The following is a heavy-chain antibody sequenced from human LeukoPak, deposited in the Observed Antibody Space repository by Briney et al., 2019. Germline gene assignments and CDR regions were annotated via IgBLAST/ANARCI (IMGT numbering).Heavy chain of an antibody. CDR1: GGSISSGDYY. Sequence: PSETLSLTCTVSGGSISSGDYYWSWIRQPPGKGLEWIGYIYYSGSTYYNPSLKSRVTISVDTSKNQFSLKLSSVTAADTAVYYCASSRYCSGGSCPFDYWGQGTLVTVSS. J-gene: IGHJ4*02. CDR2: IYYSGST. D-gene: IGHD2-15*01. V-gene: IGHV4-30-4*01. CDR3: ASSRYCSGGSCPFDY.